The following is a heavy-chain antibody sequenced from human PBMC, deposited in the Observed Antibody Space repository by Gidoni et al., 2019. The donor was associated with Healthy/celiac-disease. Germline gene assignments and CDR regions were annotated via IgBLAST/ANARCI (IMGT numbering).Heavy chain of an antibody. Sequence: EVQLLESGGGLVQPGGSLRLSCAASGFTFSSYAMRWVRQAPGKGLEWVSAISGSGGSTYYADSVKGRFTISRDNSKNTLYLQMNSLRAEDTAVYYCARFPLLEYYYDSSGEPPPVWFQHWGQGTLVTVSS. J-gene: IGHJ1*01. CDR1: GFTFSSYA. CDR2: ISGSGGST. V-gene: IGHV3-23*01. CDR3: ARFPLLEYYYDSSGEPPPVWFQH. D-gene: IGHD3-22*01.